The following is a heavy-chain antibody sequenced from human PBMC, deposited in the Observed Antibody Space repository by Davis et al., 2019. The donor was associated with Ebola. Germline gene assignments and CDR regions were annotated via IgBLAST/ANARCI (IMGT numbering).Heavy chain of an antibody. CDR1: ETIFTKFTKSG. CDR3: AKDALGEAPYYYYGMDV. D-gene: IGHD3-16*01. V-gene: IGHV3-30*02. J-gene: IGHJ6*02. Sequence: GESLKISCEASETIFTKFTKSGMHWVRQAPGKGLEWVTFIASDGSYEDYAESVRGRFTVSRDNSRNTLYLEMNSLRVEDTGVYYCAKDALGEAPYYYYGMDVWGQGTTVTVSS. CDR2: IASDGSYE.